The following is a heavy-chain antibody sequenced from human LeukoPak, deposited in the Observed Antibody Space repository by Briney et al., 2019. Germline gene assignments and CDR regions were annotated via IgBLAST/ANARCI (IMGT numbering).Heavy chain of an antibody. CDR1: GGSVSSGTYY. CDR2: ISYSGST. J-gene: IGHJ3*02. D-gene: IGHD2-15*01. V-gene: IGHV4-61*01. Sequence: TSETLSLTCTVSGGSVSSGTYYWTWIRQPPGKGLEWIGYISYSGSTNYNPSLKGRVTISVDTSKSQFSLNLSSVTAADTAVYYCARRGSGGRSSDIWGQGTMVTVSS. CDR3: ARRGSGGRSSDI.